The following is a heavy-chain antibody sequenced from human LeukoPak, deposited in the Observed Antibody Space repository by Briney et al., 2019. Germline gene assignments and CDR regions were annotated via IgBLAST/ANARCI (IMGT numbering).Heavy chain of an antibody. CDR2: INPSGGST. CDR3: AREYQQLFGMDV. D-gene: IGHD6-13*01. Sequence: ASVKVSCKASGYTFTSYYMHWVRQAPGQGLEWMGTINPSGGSTSYAQKFQGRVTMTRDTSTSTVYMELSSLRSEDTAVYYCAREYQQLFGMDVWGQGTTVTVSS. V-gene: IGHV1-46*01. CDR1: GYTFTSYY. J-gene: IGHJ6*02.